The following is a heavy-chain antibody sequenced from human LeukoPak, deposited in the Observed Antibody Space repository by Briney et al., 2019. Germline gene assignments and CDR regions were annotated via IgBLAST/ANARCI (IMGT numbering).Heavy chain of an antibody. Sequence: PSETLSLTCTVSGGSFSSGSYYWGWIRQPPGKGLEWIGYIYYSGSTNYNPSLKSRVTISVDTSKNLFSLRLTYLTAADTAVYYCERAVVVSATVKWFDPWGQGTLVTVSS. D-gene: IGHD2-15*01. CDR1: GGSFSSGSYY. CDR2: IYYSGST. V-gene: IGHV4-61*01. J-gene: IGHJ5*02. CDR3: ERAVVVSATVKWFDP.